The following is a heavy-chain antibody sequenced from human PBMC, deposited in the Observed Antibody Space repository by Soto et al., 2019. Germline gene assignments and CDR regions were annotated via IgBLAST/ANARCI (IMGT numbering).Heavy chain of an antibody. Sequence: SETLSLTCTVSGGSISSYYWSWIRQPPGKGLEWIGYIYCSGSTNYNPSLKSRVTISVDTSKNQFSLKLSSVTAADTAVYYCARKMPTMIVVVIQNWFDPWGQGTLVTVSS. V-gene: IGHV4-59*12. J-gene: IGHJ5*02. CDR3: ARKMPTMIVVVIQNWFDP. CDR1: GGSISSYY. CDR2: IYCSGST. D-gene: IGHD3-22*01.